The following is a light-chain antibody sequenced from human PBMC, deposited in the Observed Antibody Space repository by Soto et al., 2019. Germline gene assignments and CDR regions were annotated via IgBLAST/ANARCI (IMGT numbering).Light chain of an antibody. J-gene: IGLJ1*01. CDR2: EDT. V-gene: IGLV2-8*01. CDR3: SSYAGSKNYV. CDR1: SSDVGGYNY. Sequence: QSALTQPPSASGSPGQSVTISCTGTSSDVGGYNYVSWYQQHPGKAPKLMIYEDTKRPSGVPDRFSGSKSGNTASLTVSGLQAEDEAEYYCSSYAGSKNYVFGTGTKVTVL.